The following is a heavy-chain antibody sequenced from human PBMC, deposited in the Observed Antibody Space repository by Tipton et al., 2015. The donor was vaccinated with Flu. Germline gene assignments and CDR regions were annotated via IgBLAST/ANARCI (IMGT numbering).Heavy chain of an antibody. CDR2: IMPFFDTA. Sequence: QSGPEVKEPGSSVKVSCKTSRGTFGSYAINWVRQAPGQGLEWMGGIMPFFDTANYAQKYQGRLTISADRSTRTVYMELSSLRSEDTAVYFCATRTPTYGDAFNIWGQGTTVTVSS. J-gene: IGHJ3*02. CDR1: RGTFGSYA. V-gene: IGHV1-69*06. D-gene: IGHD1-14*01. CDR3: ATRTPTYGDAFNI.